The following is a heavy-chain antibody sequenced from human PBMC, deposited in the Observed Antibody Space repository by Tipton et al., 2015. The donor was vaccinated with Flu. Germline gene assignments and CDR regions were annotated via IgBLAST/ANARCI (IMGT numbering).Heavy chain of an antibody. CDR1: GFTFSSYG. CDR2: IWYDGSNK. V-gene: IGHV3-33*06. J-gene: IGHJ4*02. CDR3: AKDRVGYYGSGVDY. Sequence: SLRLSCAASGFTFSSYGMHWVRQAPGKGLGWVAVIWYDGSNKYYADSVKGRFTISRDNSKNTLYLQMNSLRAEDTAVYYCAKDRVGYYGSGVDYWGQGTLVTVSS. D-gene: IGHD3-10*01.